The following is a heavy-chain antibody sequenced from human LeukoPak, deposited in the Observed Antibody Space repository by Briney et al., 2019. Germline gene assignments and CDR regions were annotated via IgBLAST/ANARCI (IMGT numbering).Heavy chain of an antibody. CDR2: IRSKANSDAT. V-gene: IGHV3-73*01. Sequence: PGGSLKLSRAASGFTLSGSSIHWVRQAAGKGLVWVGHIRSKANSDATAYAASVKGRFTISRDDSKNTAYLQMNSLKTEDTAVYYCTRQAAAAGKQDYWCQGTLVTVFS. CDR1: GFTLSGSS. CDR3: TRQAAAAGKQDY. D-gene: IGHD6-13*01. J-gene: IGHJ4*02.